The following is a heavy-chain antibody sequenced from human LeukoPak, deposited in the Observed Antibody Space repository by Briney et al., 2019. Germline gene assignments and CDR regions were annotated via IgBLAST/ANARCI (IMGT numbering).Heavy chain of an antibody. D-gene: IGHD2-15*01. CDR3: AREPRDCTGGTCQSAGGYYFYY. J-gene: IGHJ4*02. V-gene: IGHV3-23*01. CDR1: GFTFSNYA. CDR2: IRPSGGS. Sequence: SGGSLRLSCAASGFTFSNYAMSWVRQAPGKGLEWVSGIRPSGGSYYADSVKGRFTVSRDISKNTLYLQMNSLRAEDTAVYFCAREPRDCTGGTCQSAGGYYFYYWSQGTLVTVSS.